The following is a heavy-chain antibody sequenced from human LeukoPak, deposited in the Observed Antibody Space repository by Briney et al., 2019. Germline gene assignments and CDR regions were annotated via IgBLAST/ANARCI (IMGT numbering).Heavy chain of an antibody. CDR1: GFRFSDFS. V-gene: IGHV3-21*05. Sequence: GGSLRLSCAVSGFRFSDFSINWVRQAPGKGLEWVSYISGSNNIYYADSAQGRFTISRDNGQNSVWLQMNNLRAEDTAVYHCGRGNGDYGGVDYWGQGTLVTVSS. J-gene: IGHJ4*02. CDR3: GRGNGDYGGVDY. CDR2: ISGSNNI. D-gene: IGHD4-17*01.